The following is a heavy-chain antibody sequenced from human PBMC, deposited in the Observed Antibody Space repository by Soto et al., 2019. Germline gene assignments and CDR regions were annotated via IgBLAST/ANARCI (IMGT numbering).Heavy chain of an antibody. CDR3: ANLGFRDYGSGLHI. Sequence: EVQLLESGGGLVQPGGSLRLSCAASGFTFSSYAMSWVRQAPGKGLEWVPAVSGSGGSTYYADYVKGRFTISRDNSNNTLYLQMNSLRAEDTAVYYCANLGFRDYGSGLHIWCQGTMVTVSS. CDR2: VSGSGGST. J-gene: IGHJ3*02. V-gene: IGHV3-23*01. D-gene: IGHD3-10*01. CDR1: GFTFSSYA.